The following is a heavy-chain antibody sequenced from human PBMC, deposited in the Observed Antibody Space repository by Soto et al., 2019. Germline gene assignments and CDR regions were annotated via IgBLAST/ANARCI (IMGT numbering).Heavy chain of an antibody. CDR2: ISYDGSNR. Sequence: GGSLRLSCAASGFTFRNYPMNWVRQAPDKGLQWVAVISYDGSNRDYADSVRGRFTISRDNSKDTLYLQMNSLRPEDTAVYYCAQLLGGSYAFEIWGQGTMVTVSS. D-gene: IGHD1-26*01. V-gene: IGHV3-30-3*01. J-gene: IGHJ3*02. CDR3: AQLLGGSYAFEI. CDR1: GFTFRNYP.